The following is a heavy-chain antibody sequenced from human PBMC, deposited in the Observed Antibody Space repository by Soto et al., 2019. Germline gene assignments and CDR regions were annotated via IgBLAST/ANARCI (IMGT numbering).Heavy chain of an antibody. CDR1: GYSFTSYW. V-gene: IGHV5-10-1*01. Sequence: GESLKISCKGSGYSFTSYWISWVRQMPGKGLEWMGRIDPSDSYTNYSPSFQGHVTISADKSISTAYLQWSSLKASDTAMYYCARHSITIFGVVTQGSGMDLWGQGTTVTVSS. J-gene: IGHJ6*02. CDR2: IDPSDSYT. CDR3: ARHSITIFGVVTQGSGMDL. D-gene: IGHD3-3*01.